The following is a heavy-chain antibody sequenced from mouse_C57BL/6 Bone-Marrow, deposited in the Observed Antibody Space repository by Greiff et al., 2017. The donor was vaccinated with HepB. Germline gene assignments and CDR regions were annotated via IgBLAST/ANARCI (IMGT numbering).Heavy chain of an antibody. D-gene: IGHD2-1*01. J-gene: IGHJ1*03. CDR3: ARYDGNYWYFDV. CDR1: GFTFSSYT. Sequence: DVQLVESGGGLVKPGGSLKLSCAASGFTFSSYTMSWVRQTPEKRLEWVATISGGGGNTYYPDSVKGRFTISRDNAKNTLYLQMSSLRSEDTALYYCARYDGNYWYFDVWGTGTTVTVSS. CDR2: ISGGGGNT. V-gene: IGHV5-9*01.